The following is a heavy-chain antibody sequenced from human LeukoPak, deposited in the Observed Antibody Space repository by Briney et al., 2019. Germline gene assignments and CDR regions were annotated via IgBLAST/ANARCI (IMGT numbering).Heavy chain of an antibody. Sequence: PGRSLRLSCAASGFTFSSYGMPWVRQAPGKGLEWVAVIWYDGSNKYYADSVKGRFTISRDNSKNTLYLQMNSLRAEDTAVYYCAREYYSNYGIVYNWFDPWGQGTLVTVSS. D-gene: IGHD4-11*01. CDR3: AREYYSNYGIVYNWFDP. V-gene: IGHV3-33*01. CDR1: GFTFSSYG. CDR2: IWYDGSNK. J-gene: IGHJ5*02.